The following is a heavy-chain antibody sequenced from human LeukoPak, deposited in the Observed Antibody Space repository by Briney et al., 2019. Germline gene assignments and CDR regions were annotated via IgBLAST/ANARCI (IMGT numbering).Heavy chain of an antibody. CDR2: IYNSGSS. V-gene: IGHV4-59*08. CDR3: ARTLWFGDQRDAFDI. J-gene: IGHJ3*02. D-gene: IGHD3-10*01. Sequence: SETLSLTCTVSGGSISSYYWSWIRQPPGKGLEWIGYIYNSGSSNYNPSLKSRVTISVDTSKNQFSLKLSSVTAADTAVYYCARTLWFGDQRDAFDIWGQGTMVTVSS. CDR1: GGSISSYY.